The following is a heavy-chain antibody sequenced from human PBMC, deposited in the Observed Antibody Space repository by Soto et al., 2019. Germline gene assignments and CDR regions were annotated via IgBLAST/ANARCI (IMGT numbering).Heavy chain of an antibody. CDR3: ASDFILARYDSSGPPRGI. D-gene: IGHD3-22*01. CDR1: GFTFSSYS. J-gene: IGHJ4*03. Sequence: PGGSLRLSCAASGFTFSSYSMNWVRQAPGKGLEWVSSISSSSSYIYYADSVKGRFTISRDNAKNSLYLQMNSLRAEDTAVYYCASDFILARYDSSGPPRGIWGQGTLVTVTS. V-gene: IGHV3-21*01. CDR2: ISSSSSYI.